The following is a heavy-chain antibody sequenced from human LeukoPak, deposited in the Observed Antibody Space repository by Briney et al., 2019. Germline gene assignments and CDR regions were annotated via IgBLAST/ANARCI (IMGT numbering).Heavy chain of an antibody. Sequence: ASVKVSCKASGYNFIDYYIHWVRQAPGQGLEWMGWINPDSGATNYAEKFQGRVTMTRDTSVSTAYMELTTLRPDDTAVYYCAPDMNNYGLGSDPWGQGSLVIVSS. CDR2: INPDSGAT. V-gene: IGHV1-2*02. J-gene: IGHJ5*02. D-gene: IGHD3-10*01. CDR1: GYNFIDYY. CDR3: APDMNNYGLGSDP.